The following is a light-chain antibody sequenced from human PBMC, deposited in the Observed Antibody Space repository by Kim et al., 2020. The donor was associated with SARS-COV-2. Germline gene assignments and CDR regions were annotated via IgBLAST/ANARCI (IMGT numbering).Light chain of an antibody. V-gene: IGLV2-23*02. CDR2: AVS. CDR3: CSYAGTTAHVV. J-gene: IGLJ2*01. CDR1: SSDLGKYNL. Sequence: QSITISCTGISSDLGKYNLVSWYQQYPGKAPKLIIYAVSERPSGVSNRFSGSKSGNTASLTISGLQAEDEAHYSCCSYAGTTAHVVFGGGTQLTVL.